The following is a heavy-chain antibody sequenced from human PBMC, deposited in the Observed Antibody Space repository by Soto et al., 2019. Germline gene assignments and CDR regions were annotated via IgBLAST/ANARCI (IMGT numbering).Heavy chain of an antibody. D-gene: IGHD3-10*01. J-gene: IGHJ6*02. V-gene: IGHV1-69*08. Sequence: QVQLVQSGAEVKKPGSSVKVSCKAFGGTFSSYTISWVRQAPGQGLEWMGRIIPILGIANYAQKFQGRVTITADKSTSTAYMELSSLRSEDTAVYYCAREGGSGSYYTPDYYYGMDVWGQGTTVTVSS. CDR1: GGTFSSYT. CDR3: AREGGSGSYYTPDYYYGMDV. CDR2: IIPILGIA.